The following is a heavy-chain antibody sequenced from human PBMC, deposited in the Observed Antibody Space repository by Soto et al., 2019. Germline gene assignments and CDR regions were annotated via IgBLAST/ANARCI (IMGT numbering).Heavy chain of an antibody. V-gene: IGHV5-10-1*01. D-gene: IGHD4-4*01. CDR3: ASRPTTVTWVYYYYVMDV. Sequence: GESLKISCKGSGYSFTSYWISWVRQMPGKGLEWMGRIDPSDSYTNYSPSFQGHVTISADKSISTAYLQWSSLKASDTAMYYCASRPTTVTWVYYYYVMDVWGQGTTVTVSS. CDR1: GYSFTSYW. J-gene: IGHJ6*02. CDR2: IDPSDSYT.